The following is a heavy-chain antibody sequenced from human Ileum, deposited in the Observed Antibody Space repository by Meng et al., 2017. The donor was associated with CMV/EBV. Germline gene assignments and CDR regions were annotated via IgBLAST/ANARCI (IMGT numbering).Heavy chain of an antibody. J-gene: IGHJ5*02. CDR3: ARESPHFDFWTGYHTRTWFDP. D-gene: IGHD3/OR15-3a*01. Sequence: FNDYCCTWLRQPPGKGLEWIGEIDQRGSTNYNPSLKTRVNISADASKTQFSLKFSSVTAADTAVYYCARESPHFDFWTGYHTRTWFDPWGQGTLVTVSS. V-gene: IGHV4-34*01. CDR1: FNDYC. CDR2: IDQRGST.